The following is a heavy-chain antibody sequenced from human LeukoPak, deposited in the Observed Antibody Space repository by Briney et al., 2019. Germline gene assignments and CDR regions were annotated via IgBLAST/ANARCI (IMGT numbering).Heavy chain of an antibody. CDR2: IYYSGST. V-gene: IGHV4-59*01. J-gene: IGHJ4*02. CDR1: GGSISSYY. CDR3: ASSRGPYYFDY. Sequence: SETLSLTCTVSGGSISSYYWSWIRQPPGKGLEWIGYIYYSGSTNYNPSLKSRVTISIDTSKNQFSLKLSSVTAADTAVYYCASSRGPYYFDYWGQGTLVSISS.